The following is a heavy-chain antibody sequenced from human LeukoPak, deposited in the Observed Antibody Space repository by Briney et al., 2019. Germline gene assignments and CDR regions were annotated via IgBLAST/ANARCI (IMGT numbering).Heavy chain of an antibody. CDR3: ATGGGRRYSSSSGWFDP. J-gene: IGHJ5*02. Sequence: GASVTVSCTVSGYTLTELSMHWVRQAPGKGLEWMGGFDPEDGETIYAQKFQGRVTMTEDTSTDTAYMELSSLRSEDTAVYYCATGGGRRYSSSSGWFDPWGQGTLVTVSS. CDR2: FDPEDGET. V-gene: IGHV1-24*01. D-gene: IGHD6-6*01. CDR1: GYTLTELS.